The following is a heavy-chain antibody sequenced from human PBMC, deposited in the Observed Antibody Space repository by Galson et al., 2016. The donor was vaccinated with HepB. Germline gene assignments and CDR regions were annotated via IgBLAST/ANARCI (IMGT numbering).Heavy chain of an antibody. V-gene: IGHV3-11*03. J-gene: IGHJ4*02. CDR2: ISTTSSYA. D-gene: IGHD1-14*01. CDR3: ARNTPSPGNGAYFNY. Sequence: SLRLSCAASGFTFNCYMSWVRQAPGKGLEWISYISTTSSYALYAASVKARFTISRDNARNSLYLEMNSLGADDTAVYYCARNTPSPGNGAYFNYWGRGAPVTVSS. CDR1: GFTFNCY.